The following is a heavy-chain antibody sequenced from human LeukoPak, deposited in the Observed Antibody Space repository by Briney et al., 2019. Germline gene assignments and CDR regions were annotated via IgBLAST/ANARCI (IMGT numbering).Heavy chain of an antibody. Sequence: SETLSLTCAVSGGSISSYYWSWIRQPPGKGLEWIGYIYYSGSTNYNPSLKSRVTISVDTSKNQFSLKLSSVTAADTAVYYCAGERLVRYYYYGMDVWGQGTTVTVSS. CDR3: AGERLVRYYYYGMDV. CDR1: GGSISSYY. CDR2: IYYSGST. V-gene: IGHV4-59*01. J-gene: IGHJ6*02. D-gene: IGHD6-19*01.